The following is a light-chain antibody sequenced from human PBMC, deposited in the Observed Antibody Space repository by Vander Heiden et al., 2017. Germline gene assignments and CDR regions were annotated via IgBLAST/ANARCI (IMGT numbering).Light chain of an antibody. Sequence: DIQMTQSPSTLSASVGDRVTITCRASHSISSWLAWYQQKPGKAPKLLIYKASSLESGVPSRFSGSGSGTEFTLTISSLQPDDFATYYCQQYNSYRYTFGQGTKLEIK. CDR3: QQYNSYRYT. J-gene: IGKJ2*01. CDR1: HSISSW. CDR2: KAS. V-gene: IGKV1-5*03.